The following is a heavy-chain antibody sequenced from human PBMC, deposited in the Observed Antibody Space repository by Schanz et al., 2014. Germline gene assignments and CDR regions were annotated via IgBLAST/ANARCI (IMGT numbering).Heavy chain of an antibody. J-gene: IGHJ4*02. CDR3: AKVRYSSGWRGDYFDE. CDR2: ISASGGDT. Sequence: EVQLVESGGGLVQPGGSLRLSCAASGFTFSAYAMTWVRQIPGKGLEWLSVISASGGDTYYADSVKGRFTISRDNSKNTLYLQMNSLRAEDTAVYYCAKVRYSSGWRGDYFDEWGQGTLVTVAS. D-gene: IGHD6-25*01. V-gene: IGHV3-23*04. CDR1: GFTFSAYA.